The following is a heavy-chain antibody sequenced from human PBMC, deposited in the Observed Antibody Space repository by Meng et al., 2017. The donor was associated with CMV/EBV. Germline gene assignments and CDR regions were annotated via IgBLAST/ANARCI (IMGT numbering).Heavy chain of an antibody. CDR1: GGSISSSSYY. D-gene: IGHD2-2*01. V-gene: IGHV4-61*05. J-gene: IGHJ5*02. CDR3: ARVTCSSTSCYRGGWFDP. CDR2: IYYSGST. Sequence: SETLSLTCTVSGGSISSSSYYWGWIRQPPGKGLEWIGYIYYSGSTNYNPSLKSRVTISVDTSKNQFSLKLSSVTAADTAVYYCARVTCSSTSCYRGGWFDPWGQGTLVTVSS.